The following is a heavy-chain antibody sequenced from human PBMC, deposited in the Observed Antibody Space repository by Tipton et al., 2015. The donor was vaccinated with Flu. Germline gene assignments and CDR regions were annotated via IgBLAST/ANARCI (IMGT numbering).Heavy chain of an antibody. Sequence: TLSLTCTVSGDSITSSSFYWGWIRQPPGKGLEWIGYIWYTGGTYYNPSLKSRVTISVDSSENQLSLNLTSVTAADTAVYYCARSVRGSDWFDPWGQGTLVTVSS. J-gene: IGHJ5*02. CDR2: IWYTGGT. D-gene: IGHD3-10*02. V-gene: IGHV4-31*03. CDR1: GDSITSSSFY. CDR3: ARSVRGSDWFDP.